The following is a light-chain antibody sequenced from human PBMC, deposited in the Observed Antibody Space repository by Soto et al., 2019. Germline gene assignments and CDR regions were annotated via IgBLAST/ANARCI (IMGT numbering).Light chain of an antibody. CDR2: GAS. CDR3: HQYDSSPLT. J-gene: IGKJ4*01. V-gene: IGKV3-20*01. CDR1: QSVSSSY. Sequence: EIVLTQSPGTLSLSPGERVTLSCRASQSVSSSYLAWYQQKPGQDPRLLIYGASSRATGIPDRFSGSGSGTDFTLTISRLEPEDFAVYYCHQYDSSPLTFGGGTKVEIK.